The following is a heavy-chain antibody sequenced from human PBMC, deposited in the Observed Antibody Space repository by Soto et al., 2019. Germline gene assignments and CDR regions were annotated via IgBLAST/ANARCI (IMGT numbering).Heavy chain of an antibody. Sequence: QVQLVESGGGVVQPGRSLRLSCAASGFTFSSYGIHWVRQAPGKGLEWVAVIWYDGSNKNYADPVKGRFTISRDNSRNTLFLQMNSLRVEDTAVYYCARGDTSGWGTYFYYFMDVWGKGTTVTVS. CDR2: IWYDGSNK. J-gene: IGHJ6*03. V-gene: IGHV3-33*01. D-gene: IGHD6-19*01. CDR3: ARGDTSGWGTYFYYFMDV. CDR1: GFTFSSYG.